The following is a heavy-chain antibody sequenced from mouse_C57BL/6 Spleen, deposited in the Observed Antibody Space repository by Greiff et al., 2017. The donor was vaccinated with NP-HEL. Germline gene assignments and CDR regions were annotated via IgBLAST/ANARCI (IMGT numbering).Heavy chain of an antibody. CDR3: ARFRNYYYGSSYGTGAMDY. V-gene: IGHV1-64*01. Sequence: VQLQQSGAELVKPGASVKLSCKASGYTFTSYWMHWVKQRPGQGLEWIGMIHPNSGSTNYNEKFKSKATLTVDKSSSTAYMQLSSLTSEDSAVYYCARFRNYYYGSSYGTGAMDYWGQGTSVTVSS. D-gene: IGHD1-1*01. CDR2: IHPNSGST. CDR1: GYTFTSYW. J-gene: IGHJ4*01.